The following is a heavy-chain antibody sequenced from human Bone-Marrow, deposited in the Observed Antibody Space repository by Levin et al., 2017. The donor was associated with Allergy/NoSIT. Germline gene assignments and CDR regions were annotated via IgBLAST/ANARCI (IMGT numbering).Heavy chain of an antibody. CDR3: ARGACSGGSCYALKGFDP. CDR1: GYTFTGYY. CDR2: INPNSGGT. V-gene: IGHV1-2*02. J-gene: IGHJ5*02. Sequence: ASVKVSCKASGYTFTGYYMHWVRQAPGQGLEWMGWINPNSGGTNYAQKFQGRVTMTRDTSISTAYMELSRLRSDDTAVYYCARGACSGGSCYALKGFDPWGQGTLVTVSS. D-gene: IGHD2-15*01.